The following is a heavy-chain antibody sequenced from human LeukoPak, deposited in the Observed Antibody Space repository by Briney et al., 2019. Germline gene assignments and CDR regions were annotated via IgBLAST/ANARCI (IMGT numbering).Heavy chain of an antibody. Sequence: GGSLRLSCAASGFTFSRYWMSWVRQAPGKGLEWVANIKQDGSEKYYVDSVKGRFTISRDNAKNSLYLQMNSLRAEDTAVYYCARESYGDYDYWGQGTLVTVSS. V-gene: IGHV3-7*01. D-gene: IGHD4-17*01. CDR1: GFTFSRYW. CDR3: ARESYGDYDY. CDR2: IKQDGSEK. J-gene: IGHJ4*02.